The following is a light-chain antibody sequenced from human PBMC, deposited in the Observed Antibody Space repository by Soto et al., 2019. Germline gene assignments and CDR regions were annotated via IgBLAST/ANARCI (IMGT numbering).Light chain of an antibody. Sequence: EIVLTQSPATLSLSPGERATLSCRASQSVSSYLAWYQQKPGQAPRLLIYDASNRATGIPSRFSGSGSGTDFTLTISSLKPEDLAVYYCQQRSNWRTFGQGTKVESK. CDR1: QSVSSY. CDR2: DAS. J-gene: IGKJ1*01. V-gene: IGKV3-11*01. CDR3: QQRSNWRT.